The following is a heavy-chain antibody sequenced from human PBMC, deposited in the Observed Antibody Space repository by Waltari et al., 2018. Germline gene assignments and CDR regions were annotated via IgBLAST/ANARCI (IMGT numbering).Heavy chain of an antibody. CDR3: TRFSGGYDFQLDY. CDR1: GFTFGDYA. V-gene: IGHV3-49*04. J-gene: IGHJ4*01. CDR2: IRSKAYGGTT. Sequence: EVQLVESGGGLVQPGRSLRLSCTASGFTFGDYAMSWVRQAPGKGLEWVGFIRSKAYGGTTEYAASVKGRSTISRYDSKSIAYLQMNSLKSEDAAVYYCTRFSGGYDFQLDYWGQGTLVTVSS. D-gene: IGHD5-12*01.